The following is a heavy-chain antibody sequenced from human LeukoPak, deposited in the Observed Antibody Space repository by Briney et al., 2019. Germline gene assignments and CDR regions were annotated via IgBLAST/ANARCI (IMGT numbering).Heavy chain of an antibody. V-gene: IGHV4-34*01. CDR2: INHSGYT. D-gene: IGHD4-17*01. CDR1: GVSFNDYY. J-gene: IGHJ4*02. CDR3: TRMTTGHDY. Sequence: SETLSLTCAVSGVSFNDYYGSWVRQTPGKGLEWIGEINHSGYTNDSPSLKSRVTISIDTSRKQFSLNLRSVTAADTGIYYCTRMTTGHDYWGQGTLVTVSS.